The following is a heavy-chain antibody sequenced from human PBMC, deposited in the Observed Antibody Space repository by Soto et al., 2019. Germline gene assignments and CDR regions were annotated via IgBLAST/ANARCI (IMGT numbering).Heavy chain of an antibody. V-gene: IGHV4-39*01. D-gene: IGHD3-10*01. CDR2: IYYSGST. CDR3: ASSVQLSYYMDV. CDR1: GGYLSSSSYY. J-gene: IGHJ6*03. Sequence: PSETLSLTCTVSGGYLSSSSYYWGWISQPPGKGLEWIGSIYYSGSTYYNPSLKSRVTISVDTSKNQFSLKLSSVTAADTAVYYCASSVQLSYYMDVWGKGTTVTVSS.